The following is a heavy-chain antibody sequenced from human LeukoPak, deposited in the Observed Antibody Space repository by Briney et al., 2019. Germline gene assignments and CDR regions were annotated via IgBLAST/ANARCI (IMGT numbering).Heavy chain of an antibody. J-gene: IGHJ4*02. CDR3: AGLPRYNWDEPLDY. CDR2: INPNSGGT. Sequence: ASVKVSCKASGYTFTDYYMHGVRQAPGQGLEWMGWINPNSGGTKYAQKFQGRVTMTRDTSVNTAYMELSRLTYDDTAVYYCAGLPRYNWDEPLDYWGQGTLVTVSS. D-gene: IGHD1-20*01. V-gene: IGHV1-2*02. CDR1: GYTFTDYY.